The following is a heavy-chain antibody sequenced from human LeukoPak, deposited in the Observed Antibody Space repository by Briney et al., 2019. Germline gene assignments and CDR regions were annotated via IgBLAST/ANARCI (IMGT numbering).Heavy chain of an antibody. Sequence: PSVTLSLTCTVSGGSISSYYWSWIRQPAGKGLEWIGRIYTSGSTNYNPSLKSRVTISVDKSKNQFSLKLSSVTAADTAVYYCARGEYSYGFLDYFDYWGQGTLVTVSS. CDR3: ARGEYSYGFLDYFDY. V-gene: IGHV4-4*07. CDR2: IYTSGST. J-gene: IGHJ4*02. D-gene: IGHD5-18*01. CDR1: GGSISSYY.